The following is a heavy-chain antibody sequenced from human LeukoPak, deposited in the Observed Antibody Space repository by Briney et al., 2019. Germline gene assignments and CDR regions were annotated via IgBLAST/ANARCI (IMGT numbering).Heavy chain of an antibody. V-gene: IGHV3-48*03. D-gene: IGHD3-10*02. CDR1: GFTFSSFE. Sequence: GGSLRLSCAGSGFTFSSFEMNWVRQAPGKGLEWVSYISPSGTTIYNADSVKGRFTISRDNAKNSLYLQMNSLRDEDTAVYYCARVVRTGGHRNGLDVWGQGTTVTVSS. CDR2: ISPSGTTI. J-gene: IGHJ6*02. CDR3: ARVVRTGGHRNGLDV.